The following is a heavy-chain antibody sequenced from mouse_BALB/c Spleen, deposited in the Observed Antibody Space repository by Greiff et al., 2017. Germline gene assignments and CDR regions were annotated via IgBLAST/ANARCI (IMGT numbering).Heavy chain of an antibody. J-gene: IGHJ3*01. V-gene: IGHV2-2*02. CDR1: GFSLTSYG. CDR3: ATPIYDGYPFAY. CDR2: IWSGGST. Sequence: VKLMESGPGLVQPSQSLSITCTVSGFSLTSYGVHWVRQSPGKGLEWLGVIWSGGSTDYNAAFISRLSISKDNSKSQVFFKMNSLQANDTAIYYCATPIYDGYPFAYWGQGTLVTVSA. D-gene: IGHD2-3*01.